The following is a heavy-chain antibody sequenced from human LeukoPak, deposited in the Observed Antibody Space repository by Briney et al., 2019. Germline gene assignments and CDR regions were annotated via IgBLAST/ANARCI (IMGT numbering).Heavy chain of an antibody. J-gene: IGHJ6*03. CDR3: ARDLRDIVVVPAATGYYYYYMDV. CDR1: GGTFSSYA. D-gene: IGHD2-2*01. CDR2: IIPIFGTA. V-gene: IGHV1-69*13. Sequence: GASVKVSCKASGGTFSSYAISWVRQAPGQGLEWMGGIIPIFGTANYAQKFQGRVTITADESTSTAYMELSSLRSEDTAVYYCARDLRDIVVVPAATGYYYYYMDVWGKGTTVTVSS.